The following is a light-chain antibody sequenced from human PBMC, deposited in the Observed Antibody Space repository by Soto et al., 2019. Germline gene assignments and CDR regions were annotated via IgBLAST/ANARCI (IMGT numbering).Light chain of an antibody. V-gene: IGKV4-1*01. CDR3: QQYYDVPQI. Sequence: DIVMTQSPDSMAVSLGERATINCKSSQSILYSPNNKNYLAWYQQKPGQPPKLLIYWAPTRESGVPDRFSGSGSGTDFTLTISSLQDEDVAVYYCQQYYDVPQIFGQGTKVEIK. CDR2: WAP. CDR1: QSILYSPNNKNY. J-gene: IGKJ1*01.